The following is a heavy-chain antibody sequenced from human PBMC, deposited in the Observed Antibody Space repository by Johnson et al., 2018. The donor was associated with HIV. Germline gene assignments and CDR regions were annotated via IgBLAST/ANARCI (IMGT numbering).Heavy chain of an antibody. CDR1: GFTFSSYW. Sequence: VQLVESGGGLVQPGGSLRLSCAVSGFTFSSYWMHWVRQAPGKGLEWVSAISGSGGSTYYADSVKGRFTISRDNSKNTLYLQMNSLRAEDTAVYYCARDPRLGELKIDRRGYAFDIWGQGTMVTVSS. D-gene: IGHD3-16*01. V-gene: IGHV3-23*04. CDR2: ISGSGGST. CDR3: ARDPRLGELKIDRRGYAFDI. J-gene: IGHJ3*02.